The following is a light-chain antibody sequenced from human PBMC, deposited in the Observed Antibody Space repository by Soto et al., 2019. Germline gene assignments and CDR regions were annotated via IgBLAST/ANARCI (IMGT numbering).Light chain of an antibody. V-gene: IGLV2-14*03. CDR1: SSDVGGYNY. Sequence: QSALTQPASVSGSPGQSITISCTGTSSDVGGYNYVSWYQQHPGKGPRLMIYEVSNRPSGVSNRFSGSKSGNTATLTISGLQAEDKADYYCSSYTSTTTRVFGTGTKVTV. J-gene: IGLJ1*01. CDR2: EVS. CDR3: SSYTSTTTRV.